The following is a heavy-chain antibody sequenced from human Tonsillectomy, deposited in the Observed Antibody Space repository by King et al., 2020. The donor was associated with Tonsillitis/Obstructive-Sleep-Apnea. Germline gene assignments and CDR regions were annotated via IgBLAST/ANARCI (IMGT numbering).Heavy chain of an antibody. D-gene: IGHD4-17*01. Sequence: VQLVESGGGLVQPGGSLRLSCATTGFTFGSYTMSWVRQAPGKGLEWVSGLSGTSSRTYYADSVKGRFTVSRDNSKNTLYLQMNSLRAEDSAVYYCAKCGYGDYGSDDAFDIWGHGTLVTVSS. CDR3: AKCGYGDYGSDDAFDI. CDR1: GFTFGSYT. CDR2: LSGTSSRT. J-gene: IGHJ3*02. V-gene: IGHV3-23*04.